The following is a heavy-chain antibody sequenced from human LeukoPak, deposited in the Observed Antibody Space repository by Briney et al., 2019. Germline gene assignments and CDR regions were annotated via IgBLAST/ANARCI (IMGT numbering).Heavy chain of an antibody. CDR1: GFTFSSYG. Sequence: GGSLRLFCAASGFTFSSYGMHWVRQAPGKGLEWVAVISYDGSNKYYADSVKGRFTISRDNSKNTLYLQMNSLRAEDTAVYYCAKTIVGATTASASFDYWGQGTLVTVSS. CDR2: ISYDGSNK. J-gene: IGHJ4*02. CDR3: AKTIVGATTASASFDY. D-gene: IGHD1-26*01. V-gene: IGHV3-30*18.